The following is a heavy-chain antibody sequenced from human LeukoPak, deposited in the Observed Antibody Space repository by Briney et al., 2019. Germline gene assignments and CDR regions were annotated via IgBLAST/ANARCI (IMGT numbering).Heavy chain of an antibody. Sequence: SETLSLTCTVSGGSISSSSYYWGWIRQPPGKGLEWIGSIYYSGSTYYNPSLKSRVTILVDTSKNQFSLKMTSVTAADTSIYYCARIPTNAVPSAHNGFDIWGQGTMLTVSS. CDR3: ARIPTNAVPSAHNGFDI. D-gene: IGHD6-19*01. CDR1: GGSISSSSYY. CDR2: IYYSGST. J-gene: IGHJ3*02. V-gene: IGHV4-39*01.